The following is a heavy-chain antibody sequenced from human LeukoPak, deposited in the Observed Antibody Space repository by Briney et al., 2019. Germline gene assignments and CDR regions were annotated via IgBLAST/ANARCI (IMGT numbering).Heavy chain of an antibody. Sequence: PGGSLRLSCAASGFTFSGSTMNWVRQAPGKGLEWVAAISSSSRDIFYADSVKGRFSISRDNTQNSLSLRMNSLRAEDTAVYYCVREAAATLFDYWGQGTLVTVSS. CDR2: ISSSSRDI. D-gene: IGHD1-26*01. J-gene: IGHJ4*02. CDR3: VREAAATLFDY. V-gene: IGHV3-21*01. CDR1: GFTFSGST.